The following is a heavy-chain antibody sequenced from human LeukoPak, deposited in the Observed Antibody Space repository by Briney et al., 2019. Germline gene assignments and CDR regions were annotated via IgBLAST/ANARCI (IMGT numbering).Heavy chain of an antibody. CDR1: GFTFGSYS. J-gene: IGHJ4*02. V-gene: IGHV3-48*01. CDR3: VRDNPRCCGVVPANIDDY. D-gene: IGHD2-15*01. CDR2: INGGGSPI. Sequence: GGSLRLSCAASGFTFGSYSMNWVRQAPGKGLEWVSYINGGGSPIFYADSVRGRFTISRDNAKNSLYLQMNSLRAEDTAVYYCVRDNPRCCGVVPANIDDYWGQGTLVTVSS.